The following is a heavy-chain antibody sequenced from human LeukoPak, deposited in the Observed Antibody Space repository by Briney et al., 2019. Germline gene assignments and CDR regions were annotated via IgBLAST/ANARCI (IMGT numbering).Heavy chain of an antibody. Sequence: SETLSLTCTVSGYSITSGYYWVWIRQPPGKGLEWIGAVYHSGSTYYNPSLKSRVAISVDTSKNRFSLKLYSVTAADTAVYFCARSGPYYYHYLDVWGKGTTVTVSS. CDR2: VYHSGST. J-gene: IGHJ6*03. CDR3: ARSGPYYYHYLDV. V-gene: IGHV4-38-2*02. D-gene: IGHD3-10*01. CDR1: GYSITSGYY.